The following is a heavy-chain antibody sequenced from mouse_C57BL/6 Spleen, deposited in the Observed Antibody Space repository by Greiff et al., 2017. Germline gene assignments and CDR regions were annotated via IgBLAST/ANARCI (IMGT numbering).Heavy chain of an antibody. CDR1: GFTFSDYG. J-gene: IGHJ4*01. D-gene: IGHD1-1*01. Sequence: EVMLVESGGGLVKPGGSLKLSCAASGFTFSDYGMHWVRQAPETGLEWVAYISSGSSTIYYADTVKGRFTISRDNAKNTLFLQMTSLRSEDTAMYYCARGLLRGAMDYWGQGTSVTVSS. CDR3: ARGLLRGAMDY. CDR2: ISSGSSTI. V-gene: IGHV5-17*01.